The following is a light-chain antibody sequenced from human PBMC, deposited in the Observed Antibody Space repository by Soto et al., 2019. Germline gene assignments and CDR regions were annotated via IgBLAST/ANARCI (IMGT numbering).Light chain of an antibody. CDR3: QQYNNWPPWT. CDR1: QSVSSN. V-gene: IGKV3-15*01. Sequence: EIVMTQSPATLSVSPGERATLSCRASQSVSSNLAWYQQKPGQAPRLLIYGASTRATGIPARFSVSGSGTEFTLTISSLQSEAFAVYYCQQYNNWPPWTFGQGTKVEIK. CDR2: GAS. J-gene: IGKJ1*01.